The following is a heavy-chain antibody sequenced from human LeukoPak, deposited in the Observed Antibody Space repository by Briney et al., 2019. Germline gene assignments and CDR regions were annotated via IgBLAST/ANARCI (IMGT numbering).Heavy chain of an antibody. J-gene: IGHJ6*02. D-gene: IGHD3-3*01. Sequence: EASVKVSCKASGYTFTSYYMHWVRQAPGQGLEWVGIINPSGGSTSYTQKFQGRVTMTRDTSTSTVYMELSSLRSEDTAVYYCAREGFPPKISDFWSGLGPYYYYGMDVWGQGTTVTVSS. CDR2: INPSGGST. CDR1: GYTFTSYY. CDR3: AREGFPPKISDFWSGLGPYYYYGMDV. V-gene: IGHV1-46*01.